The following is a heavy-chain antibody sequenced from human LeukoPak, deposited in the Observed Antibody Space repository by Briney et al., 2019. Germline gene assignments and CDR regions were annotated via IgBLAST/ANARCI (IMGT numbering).Heavy chain of an antibody. CDR1: GGSFSGYY. D-gene: IGHD5-12*01. CDR3: ARARGGRSAYWLDY. J-gene: IGHJ4*02. V-gene: IGHV4-34*01. CDR2: INHSGST. Sequence: SETLSLTCAVYGGSFSGYYWSWIRQPPGKGLEWIGEINHSGSTNYNPSLKSRVTISVDTSKNQFSLKLSSVTAADTAVYYCARARGGRSAYWLDYWGQGTLVTVSS.